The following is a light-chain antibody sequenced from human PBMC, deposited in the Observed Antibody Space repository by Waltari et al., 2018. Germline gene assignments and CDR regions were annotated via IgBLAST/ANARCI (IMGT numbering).Light chain of an antibody. J-gene: IGLJ3*02. V-gene: IGLV2-23*02. CDR2: EVN. CDR3: CSYAGSSTWV. CDR1: SNDVGTYKF. Sequence: QSALTQPVSVSGSPGQSITISCTGTSNDVGTYKFVSWFQQHPGKAPKVIIFEVNAGPSGVSNRFSGSKSGNTASLTISGLQPEDEADYYCCSYAGSSTWVFGGGTKLTVL.